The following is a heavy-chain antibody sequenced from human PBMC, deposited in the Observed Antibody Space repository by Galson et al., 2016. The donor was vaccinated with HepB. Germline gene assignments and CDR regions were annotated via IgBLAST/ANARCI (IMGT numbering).Heavy chain of an antibody. D-gene: IGHD4-17*01. CDR1: GFTFSNYA. CDR3: AGDPLRYGDRHFDY. V-gene: IGHV3-30-3*01. Sequence: SLRLSCAASGFTFSNYAMHWVRQAPGKGLECVAIISYDASNHYYADSVKGRFTISRANSKNTLDLQMNILRAEDTAVYYGAGDPLRYGDRHFDYWGQGTLVTVAS. CDR2: ISYDASNH. J-gene: IGHJ4*02.